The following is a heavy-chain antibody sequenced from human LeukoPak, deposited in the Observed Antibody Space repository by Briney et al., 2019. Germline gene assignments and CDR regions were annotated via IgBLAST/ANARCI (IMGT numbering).Heavy chain of an antibody. CDR1: GFTFSDYY. J-gene: IGHJ3*02. Sequence: GGSLRLSRAASGFTFSDYYMGWVRQAPGKGLDWAAHISSSGSIKYYADSVRGRFTISRDNAKNSLYLQVNSLRAEDTAVYYCAKAKGPHYGGNRALAFDIWGQGTMVTVSS. CDR2: ISSSGSIK. CDR3: AKAKGPHYGGNRALAFDI. V-gene: IGHV3-11*04. D-gene: IGHD4-23*01.